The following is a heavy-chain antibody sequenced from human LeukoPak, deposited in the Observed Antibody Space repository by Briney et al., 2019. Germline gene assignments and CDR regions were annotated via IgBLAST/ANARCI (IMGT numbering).Heavy chain of an antibody. D-gene: IGHD3-22*01. Sequence: SETLSLTCTVSGASIRTFYWTWIRQPAGKGLEWIAYISYSGSTTYNPSLKSQVTISLDTSKNQFSLNLNSLTAADTAVYYCARGIGNSRGTRFDPWGQGTLVTVSS. CDR1: GASIRTFY. CDR2: ISYSGST. V-gene: IGHV4-59*01. J-gene: IGHJ5*02. CDR3: ARGIGNSRGTRFDP.